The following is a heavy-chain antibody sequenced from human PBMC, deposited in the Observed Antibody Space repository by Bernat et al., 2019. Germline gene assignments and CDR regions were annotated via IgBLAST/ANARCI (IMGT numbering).Heavy chain of an antibody. CDR3: AGRRDGHNYHGHYYALDV. Sequence: HVQLQQSGPGLVKPSETLSLSCNVPGASIRHYYWSWVRQPPGKGLEWIGYIYYSGNTENNPSLRSRVTISVDTSKDQFSLKLKSVTAADTAIYCCAGRRDGHNYHGHYYALDVWGQGTTVTVSS. CDR2: IYYSGNT. J-gene: IGHJ6*02. D-gene: IGHD3-10*01. CDR1: GASIRHYY. V-gene: IGHV4-59*01.